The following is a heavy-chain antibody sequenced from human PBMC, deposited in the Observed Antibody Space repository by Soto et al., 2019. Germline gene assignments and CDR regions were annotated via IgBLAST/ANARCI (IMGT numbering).Heavy chain of an antibody. CDR3: ARVPITGTSLYYYGMDV. V-gene: IGHV4-31*03. Sequence: SETLSLTCNVSGGSISSGGYYWSWIRQHPGKGLEWIGYIYYSGSTYYNPSLKSRVTISVDTSKNQFSLKLSSVTAADTAVYYCARVPITGTSLYYYGMDVWGQGTTVTVSS. J-gene: IGHJ6*02. D-gene: IGHD1-7*01. CDR2: IYYSGST. CDR1: GGSISSGGYY.